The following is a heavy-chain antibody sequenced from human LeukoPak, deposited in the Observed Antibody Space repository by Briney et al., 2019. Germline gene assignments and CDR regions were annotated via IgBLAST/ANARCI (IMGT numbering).Heavy chain of an antibody. J-gene: IGHJ4*02. CDR3: ARPRRGGYYATEY. CDR1: GFTFSSYW. D-gene: IGHD5-12*01. V-gene: IGHV3-7*03. Sequence: GGFLRLSCAASGFTFSSYWMSWVRQAPGKGLEWVANIKQDGSEKYYVDSVKGRFTISRDNAKNSVYLQMNSLRAEDTAVYYCARPRRGGYYATEYWGQGTLVTVSS. CDR2: IKQDGSEK.